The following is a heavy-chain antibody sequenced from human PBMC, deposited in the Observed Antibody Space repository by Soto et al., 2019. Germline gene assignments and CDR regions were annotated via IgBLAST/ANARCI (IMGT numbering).Heavy chain of an antibody. J-gene: IGHJ4*02. D-gene: IGHD2-15*01. CDR1: GGPMSSGAYD. CDR3: ARGLSGRNPFDY. CDR2: IYYSGST. V-gene: IGHV4-31*03. Sequence: TLSLTCTDSGGPMSSGAYDWSWIRQHPGKGLEWIGYIYYSGSTYYNPSLKSRVTISVDTSKNQFSLKLSSVTAADTAVYYCARGLSGRNPFDYWGQGTLVTVSS.